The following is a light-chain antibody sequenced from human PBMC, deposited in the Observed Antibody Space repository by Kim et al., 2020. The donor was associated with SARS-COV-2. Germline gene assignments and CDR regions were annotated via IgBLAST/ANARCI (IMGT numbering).Light chain of an antibody. Sequence: VSIACTAVSASIGAGHDVHWYRQHLGTAPKILIHGNVNRPSGVPDRFSVSKSGTSASLAITGLQAEDEADYYCQSYDSSLSGLYVFGTGTKVTVL. V-gene: IGLV1-40*01. CDR1: SASIGAGHD. J-gene: IGLJ1*01. CDR3: QSYDSSLSGLYV. CDR2: GNV.